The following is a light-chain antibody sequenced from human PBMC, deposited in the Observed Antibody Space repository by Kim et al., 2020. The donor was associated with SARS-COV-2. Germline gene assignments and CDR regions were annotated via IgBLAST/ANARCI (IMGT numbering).Light chain of an antibody. Sequence: DFVMTQSPDSLAVSLGERATINCKSSQSVLYSSNNENYLAWYQQKPGQPPKLLIYWASTRESGVPDRFSGSGSGTDFTLTISSLQAEDVAVYYCQQYYNSPLTFGGGTKVDIK. CDR2: WAS. V-gene: IGKV4-1*01. J-gene: IGKJ4*01. CDR1: QSVLYSSNNENY. CDR3: QQYYNSPLT.